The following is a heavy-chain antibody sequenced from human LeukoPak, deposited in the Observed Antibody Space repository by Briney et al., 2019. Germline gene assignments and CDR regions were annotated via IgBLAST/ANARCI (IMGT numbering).Heavy chain of an antibody. J-gene: IGHJ5*02. CDR1: GFTFSSYS. CDR3: ARNDCSGGSCYNWFDP. Sequence: GSLRLSCAASGFTFSSYSMNWVRQAPGKGLEWVSSISSSSSYIYYADSVKGRFTISRDNAKNSLYLQMNSLRAEDTAVYYCARNDCSGGSCYNWFDPWGQGTLVTVSS. CDR2: ISSSSSYI. V-gene: IGHV3-21*01. D-gene: IGHD2-15*01.